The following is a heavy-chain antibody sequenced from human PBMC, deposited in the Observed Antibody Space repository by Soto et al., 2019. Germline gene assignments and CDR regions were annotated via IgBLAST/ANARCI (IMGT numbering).Heavy chain of an antibody. Sequence: EVQLVESGGGLVQPGGSLRLSCAASGFDFSNAWMHWVRQAPGKGLVWVSHVNSDGSITTYADSVKGRFTISRDNAKNTVYLQMNSLRVEDTAVYYCTRDQAYSPAVWGQGTLVTVSS. CDR3: TRDQAYSPAV. CDR2: VNSDGSIT. V-gene: IGHV3-74*01. CDR1: GFDFSNAW. D-gene: IGHD2-21*01. J-gene: IGHJ4*02.